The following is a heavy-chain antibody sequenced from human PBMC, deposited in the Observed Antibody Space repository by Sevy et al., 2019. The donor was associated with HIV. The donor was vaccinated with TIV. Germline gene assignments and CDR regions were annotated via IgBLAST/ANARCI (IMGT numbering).Heavy chain of an antibody. CDR1: GGSISSYY. CDR3: ARDIITMVRGVYYYYYMDV. Sequence: SETLSLTCTVSGGSISSYYWSWIRQPAGKGLEWIGRIYTSGSTNYNPSLKSRVTMSVDTSKNQFALKLSSVTAADTAVYYCARDIITMVRGVYYYYYMDVWGKGTTVTVSS. V-gene: IGHV4-4*07. D-gene: IGHD3-10*01. J-gene: IGHJ6*03. CDR2: IYTSGST.